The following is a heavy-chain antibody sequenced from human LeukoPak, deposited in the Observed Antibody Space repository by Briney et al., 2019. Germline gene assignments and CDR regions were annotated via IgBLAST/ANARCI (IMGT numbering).Heavy chain of an antibody. CDR1: GGTFSTYA. D-gene: IGHD5-12*01. Sequence: ASVKVSCKASGGTFSTYAISWVRQAPGQGLEWMGGIIPIFDTANYAQKFQGRVTITADESTSTAYMELSSLRSEDTAVYYCARSVATGGYYFDYWGQGTLVTVSS. CDR2: IIPIFDTA. V-gene: IGHV1-69*01. CDR3: ARSVATGGYYFDY. J-gene: IGHJ4*02.